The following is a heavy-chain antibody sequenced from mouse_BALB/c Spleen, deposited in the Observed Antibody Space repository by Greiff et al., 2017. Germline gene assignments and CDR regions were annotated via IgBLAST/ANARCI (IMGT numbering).Heavy chain of an antibody. Sequence: EVQLQQSGAELVRPGALVKLSCKASGFNIKDYYMHWVKPRPEQGLEWIGWIDPENGNTIYDPKFQGKASITAATSSNKAYLQLSSLTSEDTAVYYCARTAMDYWGQGTSVTVSS. V-gene: IGHV14-1*02. CDR1: GFNIKDYY. CDR2: IDPENGNT. J-gene: IGHJ4*01. CDR3: ARTAMDY.